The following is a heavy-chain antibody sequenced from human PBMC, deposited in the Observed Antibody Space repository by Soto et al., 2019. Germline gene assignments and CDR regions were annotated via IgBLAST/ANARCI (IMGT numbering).Heavy chain of an antibody. Sequence: QTLSLTCAISGDSVSSNSAAWNWIRQSPSRGLEWLGRTYYRSKWYNDYAVSVKSRITINPDTSKNQFSLQLNSVTPEDTAVYYCAREEAAYYDILTGYYMWSDAFDIWGQGTMVTVSS. D-gene: IGHD3-9*01. CDR3: AREEAAYYDILTGYYMWSDAFDI. CDR2: TYYRSKWYN. CDR1: GDSVSSNSAA. J-gene: IGHJ3*02. V-gene: IGHV6-1*01.